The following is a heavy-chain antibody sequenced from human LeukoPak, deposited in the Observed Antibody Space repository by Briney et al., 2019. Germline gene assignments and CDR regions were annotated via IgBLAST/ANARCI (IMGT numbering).Heavy chain of an antibody. V-gene: IGHV3-21*01. D-gene: IGHD6-19*01. CDR2: ISSSSSYI. J-gene: IGHJ4*02. Sequence: GSLRLSCAASGFTFSSYSMNWVRQAPGKGLEWVSSISSSSSYIYYADSVKGRFTISRDNAKNSLYLQMNSLRAEDTAVYYCARDRGIAVAGTGNSFDYWGQGTLVTVSS. CDR1: GFTFSSYS. CDR3: ARDRGIAVAGTGNSFDY.